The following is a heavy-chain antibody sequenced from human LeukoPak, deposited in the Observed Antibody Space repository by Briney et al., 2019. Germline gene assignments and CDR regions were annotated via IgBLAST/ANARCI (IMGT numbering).Heavy chain of an antibody. Sequence: GGSLRLSCAASGFTVSSNYMSWVRQAPGKGLEWVSVIYSGGSTYYADSVKGRFTISRDNSKNTLYLQMNSLRAEDTAVYYCARATGSWFGDGVLRYFDYWGQGTLVTVSS. CDR3: ARATGSWFGDGVLRYFDY. CDR2: IYSGGST. V-gene: IGHV3-53*01. J-gene: IGHJ4*02. CDR1: GFTVSSNY. D-gene: IGHD3-10*01.